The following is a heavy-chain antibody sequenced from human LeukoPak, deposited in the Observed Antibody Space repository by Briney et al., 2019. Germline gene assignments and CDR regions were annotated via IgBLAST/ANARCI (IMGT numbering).Heavy chain of an antibody. Sequence: GGSLRLSCAASEFSVGSNYMTWVRQAPGKGLEWVSLIYSGGSTYYADSVKGRFTISRDNSKNTLYLQMNSLRAEDTAVYYCARAGGFSIFFDYWGQGTLVTVSS. CDR2: IYSGGST. D-gene: IGHD1-26*01. CDR3: ARAGGFSIFFDY. J-gene: IGHJ4*02. V-gene: IGHV3-66*01. CDR1: EFSVGSNY.